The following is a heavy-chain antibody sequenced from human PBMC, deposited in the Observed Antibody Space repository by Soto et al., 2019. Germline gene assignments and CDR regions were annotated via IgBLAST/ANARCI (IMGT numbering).Heavy chain of an antibody. CDR1: GGPLSDYA. V-gene: IGHV1-69*01. D-gene: IGHD3-3*01. CDR3: ARGRTIFGVINFDY. CDR2: VIPTFSIV. J-gene: IGHJ4*02. Sequence: QVQLVQSGAEVKKPGSSVKVSCQASGGPLSDYAVAWVRLAPGQGREWMGGVIPTFSIVKYAQKFQGRVSFTADDSTNTAYMDLSSLTSEDTAVYYCARGRTIFGVINFDYWGQGTLVTVSS.